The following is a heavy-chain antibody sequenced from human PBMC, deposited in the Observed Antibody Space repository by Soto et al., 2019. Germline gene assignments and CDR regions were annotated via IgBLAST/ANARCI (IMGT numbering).Heavy chain of an antibody. CDR1: GSTFSSNG. Sequence: LRLSCGASGSTFSSNGMHWVRQAPGKGLEWVAVISYDGSNKYYADSVKGRFTISRDNSKNTLYLQMNSLRAEDTAVYYCAKDHATAYNAFDIWGQGTMVTV. J-gene: IGHJ3*02. CDR3: AKDHATAYNAFDI. V-gene: IGHV3-30*18. D-gene: IGHD4-17*01. CDR2: ISYDGSNK.